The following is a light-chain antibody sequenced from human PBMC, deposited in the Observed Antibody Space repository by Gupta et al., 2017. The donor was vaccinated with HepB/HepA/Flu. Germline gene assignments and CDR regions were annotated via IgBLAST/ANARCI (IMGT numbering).Light chain of an antibody. J-gene: IGLJ3*02. V-gene: IGLV3-19*01. CDR3: NSRDSSGNHWV. Sequence: SSELTPDLAVSVALGQPVRHTCQGDCLRSSYESWYQQKPGQAPKLVIYGKNKRTSGIPNRFSGSSSGNTASLTITGAQAEDEADYYGNSRDSSGNHWVFGGGTKLTVL. CDR1: CLRSSY. CDR2: GKN.